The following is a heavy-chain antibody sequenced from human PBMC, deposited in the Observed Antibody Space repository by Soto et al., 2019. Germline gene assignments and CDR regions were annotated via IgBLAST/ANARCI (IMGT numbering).Heavy chain of an antibody. CDR1: GFTFSTAW. D-gene: IGHD3-10*01. CDR2: IKTTSDGGTI. Sequence: EVQLVESGGCLVKPGESLRLSFAASGFTFSTAWMTWVRQAPGRGLEWVARIKTTSDGGTINYAAPVKGRFTISRDASTDTLFLQMNSLKIEDTALYYCIRDPYGSTWGQGALVTVSS. V-gene: IGHV3-15*01. J-gene: IGHJ5*02. CDR3: IRDPYGST.